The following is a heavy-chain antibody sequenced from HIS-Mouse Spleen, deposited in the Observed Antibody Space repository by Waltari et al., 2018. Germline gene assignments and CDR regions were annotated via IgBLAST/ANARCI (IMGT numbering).Heavy chain of an antibody. V-gene: IGHV4-39*07. CDR1: GGSISSSSYY. D-gene: IGHD3-3*01. CDR3: AGAPTGFLERYDAFDT. Sequence: QLQLQESGPGLVKPSETLSLTCTVSGGSISSSSYYWGWIRQPPGNGLEWIGRIYYSVRTYYDPSLKSRVTITVDTSKNQFSLKLSFETASDTAVYYCAGAPTGFLERYDAFDTWGQGTMVTVAS. CDR2: IYYSVRT. J-gene: IGHJ3*02.